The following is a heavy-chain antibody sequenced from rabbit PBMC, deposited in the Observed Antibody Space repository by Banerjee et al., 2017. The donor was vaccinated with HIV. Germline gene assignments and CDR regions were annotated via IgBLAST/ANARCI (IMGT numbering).Heavy chain of an antibody. Sequence: QLKETGGGLVQPGGSLTLSCKASGFAFTTYYMSWVRQAPGKGLEWIGSIDPVFGSANYASWVNGRFTISRDNVQNTVDLQINSLTAADTATYFCARGSAAMTMLIIGFYLNLWGPGTLVTVS. CDR2: IDPVFGSA. J-gene: IGHJ4*01. CDR1: GFAFTTYY. D-gene: IGHD2-1*01. CDR3: ARGSAAMTMLIIGFYLNL. V-gene: IGHV1S7*01.